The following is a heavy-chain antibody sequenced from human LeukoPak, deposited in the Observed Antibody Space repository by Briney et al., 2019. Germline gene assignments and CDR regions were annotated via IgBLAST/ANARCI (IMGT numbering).Heavy chain of an antibody. CDR1: GFSFSRYG. J-gene: IGHJ4*02. V-gene: IGHV3-7*01. Sequence: GGSLRLSCDASGFSFSRYGMSWVRQAPGKGLEWVANINLDGNEKYHVDSVKGRFAISRDNVKNSLFLQMNSLRAEDTAVYYCVRDDYGPGHYWGQGTLVTVSS. CDR3: VRDDYGPGHY. D-gene: IGHD3-10*01. CDR2: INLDGNEK.